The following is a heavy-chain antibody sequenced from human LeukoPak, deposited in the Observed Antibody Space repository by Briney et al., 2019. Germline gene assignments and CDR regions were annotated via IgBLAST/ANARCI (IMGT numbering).Heavy chain of an antibody. CDR2: MGSNSGDT. CDR1: GYTFTNYD. CDR3: VRGPPNWGFDY. D-gene: IGHD7-27*01. Sequence: WASVKVSCKASGYTFTNYDINWVRQATGQGLEWMGWMGSNSGDTGYAQKFQDRVTMTRDTFISTAYMELNNVRSEDTAVYYCVRGPPNWGFDYWGQGTPVTVSS. V-gene: IGHV1-8*01. J-gene: IGHJ4*02.